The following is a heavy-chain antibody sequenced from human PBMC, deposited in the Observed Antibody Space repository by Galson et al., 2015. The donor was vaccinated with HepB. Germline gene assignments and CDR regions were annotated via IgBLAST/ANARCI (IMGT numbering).Heavy chain of an antibody. CDR2: INPNSGGT. CDR3: ARGRSSSWYRGLNFDY. D-gene: IGHD6-13*01. V-gene: IGHV1-2*04. J-gene: IGHJ4*02. CDR1: GYTFTGYY. Sequence: SVKVSCKASGYTFTGYYMHWVRQAPGQGLEWMGWINPNSGGTNYAQKFQGWVTMTRDTSISTAYMELSRLRSDDTAVYYCARGRSSSWYRGLNFDYWGQGTLVTVSS.